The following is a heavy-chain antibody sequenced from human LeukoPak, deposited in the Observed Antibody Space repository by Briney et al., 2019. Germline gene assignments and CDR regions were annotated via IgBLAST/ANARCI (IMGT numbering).Heavy chain of an antibody. CDR3: ARDVNYYGSRSYLSY. V-gene: IGHV3-48*02. J-gene: IGHJ4*02. Sequence: PGGSLRLSCAASGFTFNSYNMNWVRQAPGKGLEWVSYISSSSSTIYYADSVKGRFTISRDSAKNSLYLQMNSLRDEDTAVYYCARDVNYYGSRSYLSYWGQGTLVTVSS. CDR1: GFTFNSYN. D-gene: IGHD3-10*01. CDR2: ISSSSSTI.